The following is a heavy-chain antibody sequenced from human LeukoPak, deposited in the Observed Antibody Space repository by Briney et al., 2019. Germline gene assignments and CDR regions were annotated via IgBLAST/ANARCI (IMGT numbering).Heavy chain of an antibody. D-gene: IGHD2-2*01. CDR1: AFTFSNYA. Sequence: PGGSLRLSCAASAFTFSNYAMSWVRQAPGKGLEWVSAISGSGASTYYADSVKGRFTISRDNSKNTLYLQMNSLRAEDTGVYYCAKFRLGYCSSSTCLVCDYWAQGTLVTVSS. J-gene: IGHJ4*02. V-gene: IGHV3-23*01. CDR2: ISGSGAST. CDR3: AKFRLGYCSSSTCLVCDY.